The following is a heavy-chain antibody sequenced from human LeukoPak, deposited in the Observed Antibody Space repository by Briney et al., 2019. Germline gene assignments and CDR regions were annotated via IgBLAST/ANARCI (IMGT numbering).Heavy chain of an antibody. Sequence: GGSLRLSCAASGFTFSDYYMSWIRQAPGKGLEWVSYISSSGSTIYYADSVKGRFTISRDNAKNSLYPQMNSLRAEDTAVYYCAKDFTMVQDWFDPWGQGTLVTVSS. J-gene: IGHJ5*02. V-gene: IGHV3-11*01. CDR3: AKDFTMVQDWFDP. CDR2: ISSSGSTI. CDR1: GFTFSDYY. D-gene: IGHD3-10*01.